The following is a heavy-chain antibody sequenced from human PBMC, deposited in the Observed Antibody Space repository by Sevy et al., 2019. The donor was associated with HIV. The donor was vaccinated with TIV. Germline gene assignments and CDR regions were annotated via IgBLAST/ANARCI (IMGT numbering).Heavy chain of an antibody. CDR1: GYSFTHYW. Sequence: GESLKISCEGSGYSFTHYWIAWVRQIPGKGLEWMGIIYPGDPAPTYSPSFQGRVTISADKSINIAYLQWSRLRASDTAIYYCARLNGLTPYSYYALDVWGQGTTVTVSS. J-gene: IGHJ6*02. D-gene: IGHD2-21*01. CDR2: IYPGDPAP. CDR3: ARLNGLTPYSYYALDV. V-gene: IGHV5-51*01.